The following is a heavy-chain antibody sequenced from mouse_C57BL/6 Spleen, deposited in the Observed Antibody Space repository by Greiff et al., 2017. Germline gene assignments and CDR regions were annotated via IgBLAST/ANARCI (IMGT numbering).Heavy chain of an antibody. D-gene: IGHD1-1*01. CDR2: ISSGGSYT. Sequence: EVKLMESGGDLVKPGGSLKLSCAASGFTFSSYGMSWVRQTPDKRLEWVATISSGGSYTYYPDSVKGRFTISRDNAKNTLYLQMSSLKSEDTAMYYCARQRSSSLYYAMDYWGQGTSVTVSS. CDR1: GFTFSSYG. CDR3: ARQRSSSLYYAMDY. V-gene: IGHV5-6*01. J-gene: IGHJ4*01.